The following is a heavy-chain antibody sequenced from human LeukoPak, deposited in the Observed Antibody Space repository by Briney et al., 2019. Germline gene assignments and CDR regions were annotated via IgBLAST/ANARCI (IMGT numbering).Heavy chain of an antibody. CDR1: GFTFSSSW. CDR3: ARDGREWLRQRYYYYYMDV. D-gene: IGHD5-12*01. J-gene: IGHJ6*03. Sequence: GGSLRLSCAASGFTFSSSWMSWVRQAPGKGLEWVANIKQDGSEKNYVDSVKGRFTISRDNAKNSMYLQMNSLRADDTAEYYCARDGREWLRQRYYYYYMDVWGKGTTVTVSS. CDR2: IKQDGSEK. V-gene: IGHV3-7*01.